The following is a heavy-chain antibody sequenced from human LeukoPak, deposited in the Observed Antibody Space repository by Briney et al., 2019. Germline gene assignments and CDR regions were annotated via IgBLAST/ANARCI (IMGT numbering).Heavy chain of an antibody. D-gene: IGHD3-10*01. CDR3: ASSPLLWFGELLETYYMDV. CDR2: ISYSGNTI. V-gene: IGHV3-48*04. J-gene: IGHJ6*03. Sequence: GGSLRLSCTVSGFTVSSNSMSWVRQAPGKGLEWVSYISYSGNTIYYADSVKGRFTISRDNAKNSLYLQMNSLRAEDTAVYYCASSPLLWFGELLETYYMDVWGKGTTVTISS. CDR1: GFTVSSNS.